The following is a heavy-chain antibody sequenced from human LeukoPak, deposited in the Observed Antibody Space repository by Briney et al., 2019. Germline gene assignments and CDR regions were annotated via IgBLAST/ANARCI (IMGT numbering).Heavy chain of an antibody. CDR1: GGTFSSYA. Sequence: ASVKVSCKASGGTFSSYAISWVRQAPGQGLEWMGGIIPIFGTANYAQKFQGRVTITADESTSTAYMELSSLRSEDTAVYYCARDRALKGAELSLYRDMDVWGQGTTVTVSS. V-gene: IGHV1-69*13. J-gene: IGHJ6*02. D-gene: IGHD3-16*02. CDR2: IIPIFGTA. CDR3: ARDRALKGAELSLYRDMDV.